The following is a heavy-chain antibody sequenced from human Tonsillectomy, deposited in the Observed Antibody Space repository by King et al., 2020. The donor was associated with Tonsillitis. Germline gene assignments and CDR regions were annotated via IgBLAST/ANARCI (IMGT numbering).Heavy chain of an antibody. V-gene: IGHV3-30-3*01. D-gene: IGHD2-8*01. CDR2: ISYDGSMK. Sequence: VQLVESGGGVVQPGRSLRLSCAASGFTFRTYAIHWVRQAPGKGLEWVAVISYDGSMKYYADSVKGRFTISRDNSKNTVFLQMNSLRADDTAVYYCSRSRYDRYCTDGHCYTPLAFDYWGQGTLVTVSS. CDR3: SRSRYDRYCTDGHCYTPLAFDY. J-gene: IGHJ4*02. CDR1: GFTFRTYA.